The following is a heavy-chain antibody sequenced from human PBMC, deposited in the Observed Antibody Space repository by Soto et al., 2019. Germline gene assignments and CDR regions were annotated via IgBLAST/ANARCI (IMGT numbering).Heavy chain of an antibody. CDR2: MKPNSGNT. D-gene: IGHD6-13*01. V-gene: IGHV1-8*01. CDR3: TRGSNVAALIDY. Sequence: QVQLVQSGAEVKKPGASVMVSCKASGYTFTSYDINWVRQAAGEGLEWMGWMKPNSGNTGYEQRFHGKVTKTRNPSMSTAYMALRSLRSDDTAVYYCTRGSNVAALIDYWGQGTLVTVSS. J-gene: IGHJ4*02. CDR1: GYTFTSYD.